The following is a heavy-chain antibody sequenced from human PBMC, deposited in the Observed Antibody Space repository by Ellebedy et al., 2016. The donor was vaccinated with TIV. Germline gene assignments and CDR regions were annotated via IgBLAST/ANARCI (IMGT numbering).Heavy chain of an antibody. V-gene: IGHV4-39*07. CDR2: IYYSGST. D-gene: IGHD5-18*01. J-gene: IGHJ6*02. Sequence: SETLSLTXTVSGGSISSSSYYWGWIRQPPGKGLEWIGSIYYSGSTYYNPSLKSRVTISVDTSKNQFSLKLSSVTAADTAVYYCARDQMDTAMGLLYYYGMDVWGQGTTVTVSS. CDR1: GGSISSSSYY. CDR3: ARDQMDTAMGLLYYYGMDV.